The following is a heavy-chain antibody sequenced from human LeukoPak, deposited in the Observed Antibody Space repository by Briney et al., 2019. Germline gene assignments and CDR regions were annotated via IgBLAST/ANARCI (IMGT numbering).Heavy chain of an antibody. V-gene: IGHV3-48*01. J-gene: IGHJ5*01. CDR2: ISSSSSTI. CDR1: GFTFSSYS. D-gene: IGHD3-10*01. Sequence: QPGGSLRLSCAASGFTFSSYSMNWVRQAPGKGLEWVSYISSSSSTIYYADSVKGRFTISRDNAKNSLYLQMNSLRAEDTAVYYCAFSLGDGSGSSFNWFDSWGQEPWSPSPQ. CDR3: AFSLGDGSGSSFNWFDS.